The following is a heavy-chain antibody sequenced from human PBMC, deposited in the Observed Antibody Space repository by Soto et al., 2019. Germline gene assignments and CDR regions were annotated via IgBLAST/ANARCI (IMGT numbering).Heavy chain of an antibody. CDR1: GGSISSDDYY. Sequence: QVQLQESGPGLVKPSQTLSLTCTVSGGSISSDDYYWSWIRQHPGKGLEWIGYIHYSGSTFYNPSLKGRVSTSVDTSKGQFSLKLSSVTAADTAVYYCARESLAYCGGDGYSSPFDYWGQGVLVTVSS. V-gene: IGHV4-31*03. CDR2: IHYSGST. J-gene: IGHJ4*02. D-gene: IGHD2-21*02. CDR3: ARESLAYCGGDGYSSPFDY.